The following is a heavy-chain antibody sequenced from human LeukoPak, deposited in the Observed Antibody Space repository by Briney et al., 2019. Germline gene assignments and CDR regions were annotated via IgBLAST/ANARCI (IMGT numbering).Heavy chain of an antibody. V-gene: IGHV4-34*01. CDR3: ARKTMIVVVNWFDP. CDR1: GGSFSGYY. CDR2: INHSGST. D-gene: IGHD3-22*01. Sequence: SETLSLTCAVYGGSFSGYYWSWIRQPPGKGLEWIGEINHSGSTNYNPSLKSRVTISVDTSKNQFSLELSSVTAADTAVYYCARKTMIVVVNWFDPWGQGTLVTVSS. J-gene: IGHJ5*02.